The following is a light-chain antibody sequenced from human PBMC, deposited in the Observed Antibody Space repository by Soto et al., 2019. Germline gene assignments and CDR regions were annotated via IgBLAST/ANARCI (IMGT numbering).Light chain of an antibody. CDR3: SSYTSSSTPV. CDR2: DVS. J-gene: IGLJ2*01. Sequence: QSALTQPASVSGSPGQSITISCTGTSSDVGGYNYVSWYQQHPGKAPKLMIYDVSNRLSGVSNRFSGSKSGNTASLTISGLQAEDEADYYCSSYTSSSTPVFGGGAQLTVL. CDR1: SSDVGGYNY. V-gene: IGLV2-14*01.